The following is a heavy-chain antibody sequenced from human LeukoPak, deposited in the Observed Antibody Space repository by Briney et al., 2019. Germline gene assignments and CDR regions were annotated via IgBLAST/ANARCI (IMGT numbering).Heavy chain of an antibody. V-gene: IGHV1-18*01. Sequence: ASVKVSCKASGYTFNSYDITWVRQAPGQGLEWMAWISTYNGNTNYAQKVQGRVTMTTDTSTSIAYMELRSLRSDDTAVYYCARVLRYDFWSAYYFDYWGQGTLVTVSS. J-gene: IGHJ4*02. D-gene: IGHD3-3*01. CDR2: ISTYNGNT. CDR1: GYTFNSYD. CDR3: ARVLRYDFWSAYYFDY.